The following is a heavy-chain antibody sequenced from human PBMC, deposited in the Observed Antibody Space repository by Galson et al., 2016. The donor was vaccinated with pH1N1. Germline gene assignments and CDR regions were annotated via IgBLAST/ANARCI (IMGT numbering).Heavy chain of an antibody. V-gene: IGHV3-66*01. J-gene: IGHJ4*02. CDR3: TRAVGGRDAY. Sequence: SLRLSCAASGFTVSDSYLSSVRQVPGKGLEWLTIIYRNGVTKYSDSGKDRFTISRDISTNTVYLQMNSLRAEDTAVYYCTRAVGGRDAYWGQGTLVTVSS. CDR1: GFTVSDSY. D-gene: IGHD5-24*01. CDR2: IYRNGVT.